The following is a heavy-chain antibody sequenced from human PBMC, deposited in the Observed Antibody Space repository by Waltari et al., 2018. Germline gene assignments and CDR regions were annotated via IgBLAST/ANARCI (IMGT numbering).Heavy chain of an antibody. CDR3: ARRWLQSGYFDY. V-gene: IGHV4-39*01. CDR2: VYYSGST. Sequence: QLQLQESGPGLVKPSETLSLTCTVPGGSISSSSYYWGWIRQPPGKGLEWIGTVYYSGSTYNNPSVKSRGTISVDKSKNQVSLKLSSVTAADTAVYYCARRWLQSGYFDYWGQGTLVTVSS. CDR1: GGSISSSSYY. J-gene: IGHJ4*02. D-gene: IGHD5-12*01.